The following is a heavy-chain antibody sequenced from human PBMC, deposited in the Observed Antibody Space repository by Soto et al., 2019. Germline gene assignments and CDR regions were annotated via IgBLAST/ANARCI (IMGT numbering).Heavy chain of an antibody. Sequence: PGESLKISCKGSGYSFISYWIVWVRQMPGKGLEYMGIIYPGDSDTRYSPSFQGQVTISADKSISTAYLQWSSLKASDTAMYYCARRSTYCSSSGCYFDYWGQGIPVTVPQ. V-gene: IGHV5-51*01. D-gene: IGHD2-2*01. CDR2: IYPGDSDT. CDR3: ARRSTYCSSSGCYFDY. CDR1: GYSFISYW. J-gene: IGHJ4*02.